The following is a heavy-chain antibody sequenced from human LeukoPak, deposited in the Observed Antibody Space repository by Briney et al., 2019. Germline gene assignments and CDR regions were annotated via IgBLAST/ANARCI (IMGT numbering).Heavy chain of an antibody. D-gene: IGHD2-2*01. CDR3: ARDELGYCSSTSCQSPDY. Sequence: QPGGSLRLSGAASGFTFSNFPMTWVRRAPGKGLESFSSISGSGGDTYYTDSVKGRFTISRDNSKNTLYLQMNSLRAEDTAVYYCARDELGYCSSTSCQSPDYWGQGTLVTVSS. J-gene: IGHJ4*02. V-gene: IGHV3-23*01. CDR2: ISGSGGDT. CDR1: GFTFSNFP.